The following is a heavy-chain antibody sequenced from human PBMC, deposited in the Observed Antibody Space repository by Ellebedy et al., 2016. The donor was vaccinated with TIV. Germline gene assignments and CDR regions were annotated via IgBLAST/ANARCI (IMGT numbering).Heavy chain of an antibody. J-gene: IGHJ4*02. V-gene: IGHV3-7*03. CDR1: GITFSSYG. Sequence: GESLKISCAASGITFSSYGMHWVRQAPGKGLEWVAHINPDGSAEYYVDSGKGRFTISRDNAKRSLFLQMNSLRVDDTAVYYCVTWGQSYGRWGQGPLVTVAS. CDR2: INPDGSAE. D-gene: IGHD3-16*01. CDR3: VTWGQSYGR.